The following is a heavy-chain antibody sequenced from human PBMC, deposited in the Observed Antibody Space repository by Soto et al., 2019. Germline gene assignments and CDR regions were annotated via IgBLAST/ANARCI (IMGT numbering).Heavy chain of an antibody. CDR1: GYTFTSYD. D-gene: IGHD3-9*01. CDR3: ARGAYYDSLTGSPYYYYGMDV. CDR2: MNPNSGNT. V-gene: IGHV1-8*01. Sequence: ASVKVSCKASGYTFTSYDINWVRQATGQGLEWMGWMNPNSGNTGYAQKFQGRVTMTRNTSISTAYMELSSLRSEDTAVYYCARGAYYDSLTGSPYYYYGMDVWGQGTTVTVSS. J-gene: IGHJ6*02.